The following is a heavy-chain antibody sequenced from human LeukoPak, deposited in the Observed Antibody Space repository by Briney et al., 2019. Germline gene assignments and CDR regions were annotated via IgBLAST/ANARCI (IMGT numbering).Heavy chain of an antibody. V-gene: IGHV3-21*01. J-gene: IGHJ4*02. CDR2: ISSSGSYI. CDR3: ARDRPSIGPFDY. Sequence: GGSLRLSCAASRFTFSGYSMNWVRQAPGKGLDWVSSISSSGSYIYYADSVRGRFTISRDNAKHSLYLQMNSLRADDTAVYYCARDRPSIGPFDYWGQGTLVTASS. D-gene: IGHD3-16*01. CDR1: RFTFSGYS.